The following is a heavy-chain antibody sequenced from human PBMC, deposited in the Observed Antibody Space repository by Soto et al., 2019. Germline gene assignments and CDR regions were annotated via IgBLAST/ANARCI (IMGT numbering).Heavy chain of an antibody. D-gene: IGHD1-26*01. CDR3: AKDLEDHRWGPNAFDI. V-gene: IGHV3-23*01. CDR2: ISGSGGST. CDR1: GFTISSYA. Sequence: GSLRLCCAASGFTISSYAMSCVRQAPGKGLEWVSAISGSGGSTYYADSVKGLFTISRDNSKNTLYLQMNSLRAEDMAVYYCAKDLEDHRWGPNAFDIWGQGTVVTVSS. J-gene: IGHJ3*02.